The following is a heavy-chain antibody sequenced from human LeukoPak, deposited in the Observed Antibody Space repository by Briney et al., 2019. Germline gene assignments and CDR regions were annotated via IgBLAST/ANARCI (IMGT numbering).Heavy chain of an antibody. Sequence: PSETLSLTCAVYGGSFSGYYWSWIRQPPGKGLEWIGEINHSGSTNYNPSLKSRVTISVDRSKNQFSLKLSSVTAADTAVYYCARSRDTWIFDYWGQGTLVTVSS. CDR3: ARSRDTWIFDY. CDR2: INHSGST. D-gene: IGHD5-12*01. V-gene: IGHV4-34*01. CDR1: GGSFSGYY. J-gene: IGHJ4*02.